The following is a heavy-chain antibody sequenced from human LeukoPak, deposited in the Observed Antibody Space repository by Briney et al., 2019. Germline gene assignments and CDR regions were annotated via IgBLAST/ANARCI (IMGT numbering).Heavy chain of an antibody. CDR1: GFRFSDYW. CDR2: IKGGGSDA. V-gene: IGHV3-74*01. D-gene: IGHD4-11*01. CDR3: AKDNSPGWFGP. Sequence: GGSLRLSCETSGFRFSDYWMHWVRQVPGKGLVWVSRIKGGGSDASYVDSVKGRFTISRDNAKNTLYLQMNSLRAEDTATYYCAKDNSPGWFGPWGQGTLVTVSS. J-gene: IGHJ5*02.